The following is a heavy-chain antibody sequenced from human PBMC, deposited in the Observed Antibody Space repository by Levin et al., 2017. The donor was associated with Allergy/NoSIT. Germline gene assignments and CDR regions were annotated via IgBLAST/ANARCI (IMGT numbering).Heavy chain of an antibody. Sequence: SETLSLTCTVSGGSISSSSYYWGWIRQPPGTGLEWIGSIYYSGSTYYNPSLKSRVTISVDTSKNQFSLKLSSVTAADTAVYYCARHGVLPGAFDIWGQGTMVTVSS. CDR3: ARHGVLPGAFDI. CDR2: IYYSGST. V-gene: IGHV4-39*01. CDR1: GGSISSSSYY. D-gene: IGHD1-14*01. J-gene: IGHJ3*02.